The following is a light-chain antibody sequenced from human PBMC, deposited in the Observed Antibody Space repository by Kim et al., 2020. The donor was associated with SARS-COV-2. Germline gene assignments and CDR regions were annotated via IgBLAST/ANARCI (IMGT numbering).Light chain of an antibody. V-gene: IGKV3-20*01. Sequence: EIVLTQSPGTLSLSPGERATLSCRASQSVSSNYLAWYQQKPGQAPRLLIYDASRRATGTPDRFSGSGSGTDFTLTNSRLEPEDFAIYYCQQYGSSPTFGLGTKVDIK. CDR2: DAS. J-gene: IGKJ1*01. CDR1: QSVSSNY. CDR3: QQYGSSPT.